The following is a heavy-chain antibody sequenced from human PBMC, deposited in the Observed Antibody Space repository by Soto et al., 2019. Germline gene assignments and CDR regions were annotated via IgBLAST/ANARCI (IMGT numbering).Heavy chain of an antibody. D-gene: IGHD3-22*01. CDR2: IYYSGST. Sequence: PSETLSLTCTVSGGSISSGGYYWSWIRQHPGKGLEWIGYIYYSGSTYYNPSLKSRVTISVDTSKNQFSLKLSSVTAADTAVYYCARNYDSSGYYYVRAPPYWFAPWGQGTLVTVSS. CDR3: ARNYDSSGYYYVRAPPYWFAP. CDR1: GGSISSGGYY. J-gene: IGHJ5*02. V-gene: IGHV4-31*03.